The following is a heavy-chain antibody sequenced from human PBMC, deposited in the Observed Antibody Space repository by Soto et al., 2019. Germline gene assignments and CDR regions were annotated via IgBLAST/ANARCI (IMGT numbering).Heavy chain of an antibody. CDR1: GFTFGDDA. V-gene: IGHV3-49*03. Sequence: GGSMRLSCTASGFTFGDDAMSWFRPAPGKGLEWVGFIRSKAYGGTTEYAASVKGRFTISRDDSKSIAYLQMNSLKTEDTAVYYCTRVPTIVLMVYAPFDDAFDIWGQGTMVTVSS. CDR2: IRSKAYGGTT. D-gene: IGHD2-8*01. CDR3: TRVPTIVLMVYAPFDDAFDI. J-gene: IGHJ3*02.